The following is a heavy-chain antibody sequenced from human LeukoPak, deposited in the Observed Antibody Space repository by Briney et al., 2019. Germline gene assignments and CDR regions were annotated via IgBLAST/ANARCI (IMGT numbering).Heavy chain of an antibody. CDR3: AKMGGSSSAFDI. V-gene: IGHV4-59*08. CDR1: GGSISSYY. J-gene: IGHJ3*02. CDR2: IYYSGST. Sequence: PSETLCLTCTVSGGSISSYYWSWIRQPPGKGLEWIGYIYYSGSTNYNPSLKSRVTISVDTSKNQFSLKLSSVTAADTAVYYCAKMGGSSSAFDIWGQGTMVTVSS. D-gene: IGHD6-13*01.